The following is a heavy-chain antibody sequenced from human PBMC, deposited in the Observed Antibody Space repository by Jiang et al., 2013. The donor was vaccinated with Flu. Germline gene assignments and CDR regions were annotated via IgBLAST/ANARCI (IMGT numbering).Heavy chain of an antibody. CDR3: AKDRALRFLEWIDYGMDV. D-gene: IGHD3-3*01. J-gene: IGHJ6*02. CDR1: GFTFSSYG. CDR2: ISYDGSNK. Sequence: VQLVESGGGVVQPGRSLRLSCAASGFTFSSYGMHWVRQAPGKGLEWVAVISYDGSNKYYADSVKGRFTISRDNSKNALYLQMNSLRAEDTAVYYCAKDRALRFLEWIDYGMDVVGPRDHGHRLL. V-gene: IGHV3-30*18.